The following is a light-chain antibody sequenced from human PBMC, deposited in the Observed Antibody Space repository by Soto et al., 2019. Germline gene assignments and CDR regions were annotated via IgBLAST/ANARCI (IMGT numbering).Light chain of an antibody. CDR1: QSVRNNY. V-gene: IGKV3-20*01. CDR2: GSS. J-gene: IGKJ2*01. CDR3: QQYGSSPPYT. Sequence: EVVLTQSPGTLSLSPGERATLSCRASQSVRNNYLAWYQQKPGQSPKLLIFGSSDRATGIPDRFSGSGSGTDFPLTLSRLEPEDFAVYYCQQYGSSPPYTFGQGTNLEIK.